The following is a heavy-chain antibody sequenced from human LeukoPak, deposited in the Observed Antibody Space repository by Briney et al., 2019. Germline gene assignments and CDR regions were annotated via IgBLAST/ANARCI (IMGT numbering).Heavy chain of an antibody. J-gene: IGHJ6*03. D-gene: IGHD6-13*01. Sequence: GGSLRLSCAASGFTFSSYGMYWVRQAPGKGLEWVAVIWYDGSHKSYANSVKGRFTISRDNPKNILYLHMNSLRADDTAVYFCARDRGYSSTWSFGRHYYMDVWGKGTTVTVSS. CDR3: ARDRGYSSTWSFGRHYYMDV. V-gene: IGHV3-33*07. CDR1: GFTFSSYG. CDR2: IWYDGSHK.